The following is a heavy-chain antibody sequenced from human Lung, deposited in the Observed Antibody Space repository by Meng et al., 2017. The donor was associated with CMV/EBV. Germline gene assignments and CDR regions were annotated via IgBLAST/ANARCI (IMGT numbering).Heavy chain of an antibody. V-gene: IGHV4-4*02. CDR2: IPHRGSS. D-gene: IGHD3-10*01. CDR3: LRRSGGSV. Sequence: QVRLRESGPELGKPSETLSLTCAVSGDSITNHNWWAWVRQPPGKGLEWIGEIPHRGSSAYNPSLKSRVSMSIDKSKNQSSLQLTSVTAADTAVYHCLRRSGGSVWGQGTLVTVSS. CDR1: GDSITNHNW. J-gene: IGHJ1*01.